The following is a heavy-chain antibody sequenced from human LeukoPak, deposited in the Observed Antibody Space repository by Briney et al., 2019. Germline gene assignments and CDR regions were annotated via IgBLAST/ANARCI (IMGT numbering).Heavy chain of an antibody. J-gene: IGHJ4*02. CDR3: TKNRLADTTEFAY. Sequence: GGSLRLSCAASGFTVSNDHVSWVRLAPGKGLEFVSALYPGGKTYYADSVKGRFTISSDTSKNTVDVQMTSLRTEDTAIYYCTKNRLADTTEFAYWGQGTRVTVSS. V-gene: IGHV3-53*05. CDR1: GFTVSNDH. D-gene: IGHD6-19*01. CDR2: LYPGGKT.